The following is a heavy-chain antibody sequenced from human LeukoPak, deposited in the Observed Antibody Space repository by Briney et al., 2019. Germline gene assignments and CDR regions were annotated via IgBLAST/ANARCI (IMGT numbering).Heavy chain of an antibody. V-gene: IGHV3-21*01. J-gene: IGHJ3*02. CDR2: ISSSSSYI. CDR1: GFTFSSYS. CDR3: ASLSGQDAFDI. D-gene: IGHD3-9*01. Sequence: GGSLRLSCAASGFTFSSYSMNWVRQAPGKGLEWVSSISSSSSYIYYADSVKGRFTISRDNAKNSLYLHMNSLRAEDTAVYYCASLSGQDAFDIWGQGTMVTVSS.